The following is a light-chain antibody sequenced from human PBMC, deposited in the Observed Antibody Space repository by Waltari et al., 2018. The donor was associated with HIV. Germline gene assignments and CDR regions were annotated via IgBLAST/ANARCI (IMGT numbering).Light chain of an antibody. CDR2: GKN. J-gene: IGLJ2*01. CDR1: SLRSYY. CDR3: NSRDSSDTHVV. V-gene: IGLV3-19*01. Sequence: SSELTQDPAVSVALGQTVRITCQGNSLRSYYASWYQQKPGQAPVLVIYGKNNRPSGLPDRFSGSSSGNTASLTITGTQAEDEADYYCNSRDSSDTHVVFGGGTKLTVL.